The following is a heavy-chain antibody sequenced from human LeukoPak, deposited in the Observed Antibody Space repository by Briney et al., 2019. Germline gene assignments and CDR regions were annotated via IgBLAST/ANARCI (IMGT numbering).Heavy chain of an antibody. V-gene: IGHV4-39*01. CDR2: IYYSGST. CDR1: GGSISSSSYY. Sequence: SETLSLTCTVSGGSISSSSYYWGWIRQPPGKGLEWIGSIYYSGSTYYNPSLKSRVTISVDTSKNQFSLKLSSVTAADTAVYYCARFTQWQDAFDIWGQGTMVTVSS. J-gene: IGHJ3*02. D-gene: IGHD6-19*01. CDR3: ARFTQWQDAFDI.